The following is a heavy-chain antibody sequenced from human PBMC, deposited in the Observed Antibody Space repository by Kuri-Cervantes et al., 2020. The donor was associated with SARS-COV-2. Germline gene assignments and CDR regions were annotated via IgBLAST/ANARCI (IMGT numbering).Heavy chain of an antibody. J-gene: IGHJ6*02. CDR2: IYYSGST. V-gene: IGHV4-30-4*08. Sequence: LRLSCAVYGGSFSGYYWSWIRQPPGKGLEWIGYIYYSGSTYYNPSLKSRVPISVDTSKNQFSLKLISVTATDTAVYYCARGWGGYCSSTSCYYYYYGMDVWGQGTTVTVSS. CDR3: ARGWGGYCSSTSCYYYYYGMDV. CDR1: GGSFSGYY. D-gene: IGHD2-2*01.